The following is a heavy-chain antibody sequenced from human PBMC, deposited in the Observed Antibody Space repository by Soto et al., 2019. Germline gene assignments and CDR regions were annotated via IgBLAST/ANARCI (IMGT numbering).Heavy chain of an antibody. Sequence: EVQLVESGGGLVKPGGSLRLSCAASGFTFSSYTMYWVRQAPGKGLQWVSSISSSSSYIYYADSVKGRFTISRDNAKSSLYLQMNSLRAEDTSVYYCARDQPVDSYGYGLGYWGQGARVTVSS. D-gene: IGHD5-18*01. CDR3: ARDQPVDSYGYGLGY. J-gene: IGHJ4*02. CDR2: ISSSSSYI. CDR1: GFTFSSYT. V-gene: IGHV3-21*01.